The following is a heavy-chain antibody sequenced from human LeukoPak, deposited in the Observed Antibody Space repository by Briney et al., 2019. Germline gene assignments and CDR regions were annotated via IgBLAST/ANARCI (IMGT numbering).Heavy chain of an antibody. CDR2: IYYSGST. V-gene: IGHV4-39*01. Sequence: SETLSLTCTVSGGSISSSSYYWGWIRQPPGKGLEWIGSIYYSGSTYYNPSLKSRVTISVDTSKNQFSLKLSSVTAADTAVYYCARPSATIFGVVIDYWGQGTLVTVSS. CDR3: ARPSATIFGVVIDY. D-gene: IGHD3-3*01. J-gene: IGHJ4*02. CDR1: GGSISSSSYY.